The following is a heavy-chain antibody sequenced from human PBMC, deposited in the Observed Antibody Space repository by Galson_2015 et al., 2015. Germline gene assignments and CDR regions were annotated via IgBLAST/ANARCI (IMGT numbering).Heavy chain of an antibody. CDR1: GCSISSGGYS. Sequence: SQTLSLTCAVSGCSISSGGYSWSWIRQPPGKGLEWIGYIYHSGSTYNNPSLKSRITISVDRSKNQFSLKLSSVTAADTDVYYCASSDILTGYYKVGGAFDIWGQGTMVTVSS. CDR2: IYHSGST. CDR3: ASSDILTGYYKVGGAFDI. J-gene: IGHJ3*02. V-gene: IGHV4-30-2*01. D-gene: IGHD3-9*01.